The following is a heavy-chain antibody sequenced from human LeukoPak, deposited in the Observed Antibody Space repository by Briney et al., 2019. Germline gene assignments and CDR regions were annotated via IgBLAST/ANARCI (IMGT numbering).Heavy chain of an antibody. V-gene: IGHV3-11*04. CDR2: ISSGGDSI. CDR1: GITFSDHY. J-gene: IGHJ6*03. CDR3: ASGSYGSGFYYFYYMDV. Sequence: GGSLRLSCAASGITFSDHYMSWIRQTPGKGLEWLSYISSGGDSIYYADSVKGRFTISRDNAKNSVSLQMNSLRAEDTAVYYCASGSYGSGFYYFYYMDVWGKGTTVTVSS. D-gene: IGHD3-10*01.